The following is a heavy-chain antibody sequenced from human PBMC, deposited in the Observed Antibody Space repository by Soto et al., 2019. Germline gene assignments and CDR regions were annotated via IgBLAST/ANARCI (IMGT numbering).Heavy chain of an antibody. CDR2: ISAYNGNT. CDR1: GYTFTSYG. D-gene: IGHD3-3*01. Sequence: ASVKVSCKASGYTFTSYGISWLRQAPGQGLGGMGWISAYNGNTNYAQKLQGRVTMTTDTSTSTAYMELRSLRSDDTAVYYCARDKYYDFWSGYAYYYYGMDVWGQGTTVTVSS. V-gene: IGHV1-18*04. J-gene: IGHJ6*02. CDR3: ARDKYYDFWSGYAYYYYGMDV.